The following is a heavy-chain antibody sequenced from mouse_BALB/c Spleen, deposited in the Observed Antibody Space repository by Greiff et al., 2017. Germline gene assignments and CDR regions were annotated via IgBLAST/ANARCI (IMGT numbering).Heavy chain of an antibody. CDR2: INPYNDGT. D-gene: IGHD2-2*01. V-gene: IGHV1-14*01. CDR3: ERTRNGYGGDDYAMDY. CDR1: GSTFTSYD. Sequence: VQLKESGPELVQPGASVKMSCKASGSTFTSYDMHWVKQKPGQGLEWIGYINPYNDGTKYNEKLTVKAKLTSDRATSTAYMELSSLTSEDSAVYYCERTRNGYGGDDYAMDYWGKGTTVTVAS. J-gene: IGHJ4*01.